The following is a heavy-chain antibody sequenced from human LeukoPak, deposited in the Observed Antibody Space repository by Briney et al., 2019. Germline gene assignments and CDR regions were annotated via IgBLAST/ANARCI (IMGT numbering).Heavy chain of an antibody. V-gene: IGHV3-53*01. CDR2: IYSGGST. CDR1: GFTVGNDY. CDR3: ARGMPVQLVPGY. D-gene: IGHD6-6*01. J-gene: IGHJ4*02. Sequence: GSLRLSCAASGFTVGNDYLSWVRQAPGKGLEWVSHIYSGGSTYYADSVKGRFTISRDNSKNTLYLQMNSLRAEDTAVYYCARGMPVQLVPGYRGQGTLVTVSS.